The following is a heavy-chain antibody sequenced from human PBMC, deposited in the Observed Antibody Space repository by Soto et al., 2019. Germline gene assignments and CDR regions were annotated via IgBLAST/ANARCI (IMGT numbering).Heavy chain of an antibody. CDR1: GDTLTELS. Sequence: ASVKVSCKVSGDTLTELSMHWVRQAPGKGLEWMGGFDPEDGETIYAQKFQGRVTMTEDTSTDTAYMELSSLRSEDTAVYYCARTYSSGWPPPPAAFDIWGQGTMVTVSS. CDR3: ARTYSSGWPPPPAAFDI. D-gene: IGHD6-19*01. V-gene: IGHV1-24*01. CDR2: FDPEDGET. J-gene: IGHJ3*02.